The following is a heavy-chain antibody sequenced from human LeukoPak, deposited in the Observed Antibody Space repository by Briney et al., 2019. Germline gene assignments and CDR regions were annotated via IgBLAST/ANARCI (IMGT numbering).Heavy chain of an antibody. V-gene: IGHV3-11*06. Sequence: GGSLRLSCAASGFTFSDYYMSWIRQAPGKGLEWVSSISSSSTSINYADSVKGRFTISRDNAKNSLYLQMKNLRAEDTAVYYCARPQLGMGYSYYMDVWGKGTTVTVSS. D-gene: IGHD7-27*01. CDR3: ARPQLGMGYSYYMDV. CDR1: GFTFSDYY. CDR2: ISSSSTSI. J-gene: IGHJ6*03.